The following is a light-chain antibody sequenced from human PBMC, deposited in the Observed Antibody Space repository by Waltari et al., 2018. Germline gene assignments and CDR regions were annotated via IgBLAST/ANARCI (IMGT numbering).Light chain of an antibody. Sequence: DIQMTQSPSTLSPSIGDRATINCRASQTISSWLAWYQQKPGNAPKLLINTASSLESGVPSRFSGSGSGTEFTLTISSLQPDDFATYYCQQYDRLPVTFGQGTKLEIK. J-gene: IGKJ2*01. CDR3: QQYDRLPVT. CDR2: TAS. CDR1: QTISSW. V-gene: IGKV1-5*03.